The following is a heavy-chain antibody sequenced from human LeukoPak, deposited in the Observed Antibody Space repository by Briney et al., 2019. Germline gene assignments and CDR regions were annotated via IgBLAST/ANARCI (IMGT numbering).Heavy chain of an antibody. J-gene: IGHJ4*02. V-gene: IGHV3-74*01. CDR2: IDIDGNT. CDR3: ARDMSYNLDY. CDR1: GFTFRNSY. D-gene: IGHD1-26*01. Sequence: GGSLRLSCAASGFTFRNSYIHWVRQAPGKGLVWVSRIDIDGNTNYADPVKGRFTISRDNAKNTVYLQMNSLRADDTAVYYCARDMSYNLDYWGQGNLVTVSP.